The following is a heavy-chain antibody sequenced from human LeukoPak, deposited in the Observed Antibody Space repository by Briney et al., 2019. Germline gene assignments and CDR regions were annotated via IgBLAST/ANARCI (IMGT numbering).Heavy chain of an antibody. J-gene: IGHJ4*02. CDR2: INHSGST. D-gene: IGHD3-10*01. Sequence: SETLSLTCAVYGGSFSGYYWSWIRQPPGKGLERIGEINHSGSTNYNPSLKSRVTISVDTSKNQFSLKLSSVTAADTAVYYCARGRRYYYGSGGIEDYWGQGTLVTVSS. CDR3: ARGRRYYYGSGGIEDY. CDR1: GGSFSGYY. V-gene: IGHV4-34*01.